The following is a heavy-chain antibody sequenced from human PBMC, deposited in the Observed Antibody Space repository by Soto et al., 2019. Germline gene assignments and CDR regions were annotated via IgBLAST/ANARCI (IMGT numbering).Heavy chain of an antibody. Sequence: PSETLSLTCAVYGGSFSGYYWSWIRQPPGKGLEWIGEINHSGSTNYNPSLKSRVTISVDTSKNQFSLKLSSVTAADTAVYYCARAMVRGVIIIFPSWFDPWGQGTLVTVSS. V-gene: IGHV4-34*01. J-gene: IGHJ5*02. D-gene: IGHD3-10*01. CDR3: ARAMVRGVIIIFPSWFDP. CDR1: GGSFSGYY. CDR2: INHSGST.